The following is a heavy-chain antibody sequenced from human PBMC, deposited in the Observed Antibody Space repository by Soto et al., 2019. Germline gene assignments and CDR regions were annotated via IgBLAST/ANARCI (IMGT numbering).Heavy chain of an antibody. V-gene: IGHV1-69*06. D-gene: IGHD1-26*01. J-gene: IGHJ5*01. Sequence: SVKVSCKASGGTFSSYAISWVRQAPGQGLEWMGGIIPIFGTANYAQKFQGRVTITADKSTSTAYMELSSLRSEDTAVYYCARENLGATPYNWFDPWGQGTTVTVSS. CDR3: ARENLGATPYNWFDP. CDR1: GGTFSSYA. CDR2: IIPIFGTA.